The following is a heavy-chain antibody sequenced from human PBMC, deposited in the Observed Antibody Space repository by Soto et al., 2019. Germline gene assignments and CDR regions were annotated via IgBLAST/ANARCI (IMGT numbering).Heavy chain of an antibody. CDR2: INPSGGST. D-gene: IGHD3-9*01. Sequence: QVQLVQSGAEVKKPGASVKVSCKASGYTFTSYYMHWVRQAPGQGLEWMGIINPSGGSTSYAQKFQGRVTMTRDTSTSTVYMELSSLRSEDTAVNYCARGGYDILTGYYYMDVWGKGTTVTVSS. J-gene: IGHJ6*03. CDR1: GYTFTSYY. V-gene: IGHV1-46*03. CDR3: ARGGYDILTGYYYMDV.